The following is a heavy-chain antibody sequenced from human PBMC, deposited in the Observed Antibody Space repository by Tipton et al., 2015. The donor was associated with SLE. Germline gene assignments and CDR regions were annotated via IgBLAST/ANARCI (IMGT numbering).Heavy chain of an antibody. CDR2: IYYSGST. D-gene: IGHD3-22*01. CDR3: ARRSLYYDSSGGAFDI. J-gene: IGHJ3*02. Sequence: TLSLTCTVSGGSISSGGYYWSWIRQHPGKGLEWIGYIYYSGSTYYNPSLKSRVTISVDTSKNQFSLKLSSVTAADSAVYYCARRSLYYDSSGGAFDIWGQGTMVTVSS. CDR1: GGSISSGGYY. V-gene: IGHV4-31*03.